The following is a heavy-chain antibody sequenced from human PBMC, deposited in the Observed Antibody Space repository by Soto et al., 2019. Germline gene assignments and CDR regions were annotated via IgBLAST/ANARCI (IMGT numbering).Heavy chain of an antibody. Sequence: SETLSLTCTVSGGSISSGGYYWSWIRHHPGKGLEWIGYIYYSGSTYYNPSLKSRVTISVDTSKNQFSLKLSSVTAADTAVYYCARDSNRLRYFDRTAYYYGMDVWGQGATVTVSS. CDR3: ARDSNRLRYFDRTAYYYGMDV. CDR1: GGSISSGGYY. D-gene: IGHD3-9*01. V-gene: IGHV4-31*03. J-gene: IGHJ6*02. CDR2: IYYSGST.